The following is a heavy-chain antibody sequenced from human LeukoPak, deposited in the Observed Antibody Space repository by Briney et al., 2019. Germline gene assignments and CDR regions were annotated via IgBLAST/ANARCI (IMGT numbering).Heavy chain of an antibody. D-gene: IGHD2-15*01. Sequence: ASVKVSCKASGYTFTGYYMHWVRQAPGQGLEWMGWINPNSGGTNYARKFQGRVTMTRDTSISTAYMELSRLRSDDTAVYYCARESDLGYCSGGSCYSVFRQYYFDYWGQGTLVTVSS. V-gene: IGHV1-2*02. CDR3: ARESDLGYCSGGSCYSVFRQYYFDY. CDR1: GYTFTGYY. CDR2: INPNSGGT. J-gene: IGHJ4*02.